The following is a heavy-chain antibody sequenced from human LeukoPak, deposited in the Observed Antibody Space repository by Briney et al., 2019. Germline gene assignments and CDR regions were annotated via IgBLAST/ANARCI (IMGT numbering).Heavy chain of an antibody. CDR3: AKELAAAPRNY. Sequence: GGSLRLSCAASGFTFSSYGMHWVRQAPGKGLEWVAFIRYDGSNKYYADSVKGRFTISRDNSKNTLYLQTNSLRAEDTAVYYCAKELAAAPRNYWGQGTLVTVSS. J-gene: IGHJ4*02. D-gene: IGHD6-13*01. CDR1: GFTFSSYG. CDR2: IRYDGSNK. V-gene: IGHV3-30*02.